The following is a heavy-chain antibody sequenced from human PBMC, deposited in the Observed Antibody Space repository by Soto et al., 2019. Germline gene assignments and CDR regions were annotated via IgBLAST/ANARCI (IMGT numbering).Heavy chain of an antibody. CDR1: GYTFTGHY. CDR3: GRGRSGQIVVFY. D-gene: IGHD1-26*01. CDR2: IGPESGAT. J-gene: IGHJ4*02. V-gene: IGHV1-2*02. Sequence: LVKVSCKASGYTFTGHYIHWVRQAPEQGPEWMGEIGPESGATRYAQRFQGRVTMTRDMSITTVYMELNNLSPDDTAVYYCGRGRSGQIVVFYWGQGTPVTVSS.